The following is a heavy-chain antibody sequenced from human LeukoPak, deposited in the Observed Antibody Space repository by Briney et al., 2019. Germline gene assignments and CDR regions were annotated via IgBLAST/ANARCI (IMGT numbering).Heavy chain of an antibody. CDR1: GFTFSSYE. V-gene: IGHV3-48*03. CDR3: AKDYKDDFWSGYPDFDY. CDR2: ISSSGSTI. Sequence: GGSLRLSCAASGFTFSSYEMNWVRQAPGKGLEWVSYISSSGSTIYYADSVKGRFTISRDNSKNTLYLQMNSLRAEDTAVYYCAKDYKDDFWSGYPDFDYWGQGTLVTVSS. D-gene: IGHD3-3*01. J-gene: IGHJ4*02.